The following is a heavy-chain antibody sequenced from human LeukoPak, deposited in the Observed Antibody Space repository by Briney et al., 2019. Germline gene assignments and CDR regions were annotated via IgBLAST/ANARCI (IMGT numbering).Heavy chain of an antibody. J-gene: IGHJ5*02. D-gene: IGHD5-12*01. V-gene: IGHV3-30-3*01. CDR1: GFTFSSYA. CDR3: AKDPSSGYHRVNWFDP. CDR2: ISYDGSNK. Sequence: PGGSLRLSCAASGFTFSSYAMHWVRQAPGKGLEWVAVISYDGSNKYYADSVKGRFTISRDNSKNTLYLQMNSLRAEDTAVYYCAKDPSSGYHRVNWFDPWGQGTLVTVSS.